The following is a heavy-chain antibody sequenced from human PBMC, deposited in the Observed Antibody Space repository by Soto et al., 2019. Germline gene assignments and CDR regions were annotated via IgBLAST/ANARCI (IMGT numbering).Heavy chain of an antibody. D-gene: IGHD1-26*01. Sequence: GGSLRLSCAASGFTFSSYSMNWVRQAPGKGLEWVSYISSSSSTIYYADSVKGRFTISRDNAKNSLYLQMNSLRDEDTAVYYCARDISPSGSYYYYDGMDVWGQGTTVTVSS. J-gene: IGHJ6*02. CDR1: GFTFSSYS. V-gene: IGHV3-48*02. CDR2: ISSSSSTI. CDR3: ARDISPSGSYYYYDGMDV.